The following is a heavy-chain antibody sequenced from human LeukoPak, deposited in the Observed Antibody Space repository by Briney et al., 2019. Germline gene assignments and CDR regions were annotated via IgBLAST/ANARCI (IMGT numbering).Heavy chain of an antibody. CDR1: GGSISSGDYY. J-gene: IGHJ4*02. CDR2: ISYSGST. Sequence: SETLSLTCTVSGGSISSGDYYWNWIRQPPGEGLEWIGYISYSGSTYYNPSLKSRVTISVDTSKSQFSLKLSSVTAADTAVYYCARRWNYYGQYYFDYWGQGTLATVSS. V-gene: IGHV4-30-4*01. CDR3: ARRWNYYGQYYFDY. D-gene: IGHD1-7*01.